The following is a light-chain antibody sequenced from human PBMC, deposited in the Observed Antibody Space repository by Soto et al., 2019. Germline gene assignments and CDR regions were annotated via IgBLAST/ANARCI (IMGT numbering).Light chain of an antibody. CDR2: EVT. CDR1: SSYVCGYDY. Sequence: QSALTQPASVSGSPGQSIAISCTGTSSYVCGYDYVSWYQQHPDKAPKLMIYEVTKRPSWVSNRFSGSKSGNTASLTISGLQPEDEADYYCSSHTSGSTRVFGSGTKVTVL. J-gene: IGLJ1*01. CDR3: SSHTSGSTRV. V-gene: IGLV2-14*01.